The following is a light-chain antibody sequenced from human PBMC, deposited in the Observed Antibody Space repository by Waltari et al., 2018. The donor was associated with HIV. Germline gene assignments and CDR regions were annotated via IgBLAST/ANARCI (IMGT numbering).Light chain of an antibody. CDR1: SSDVGGYNY. Sequence: QSALTQPASVSGSPGQSLTISCTGTSSDVGGYNYVSWYQQHPGKAPKLMIYDVSNRPSGVSNLFSGSKSGNTASLTISGLQAEDEADYYCSSYTSSSVVFGGGTKLTVL. CDR3: SSYTSSSVV. CDR2: DVS. J-gene: IGLJ2*01. V-gene: IGLV2-14*03.